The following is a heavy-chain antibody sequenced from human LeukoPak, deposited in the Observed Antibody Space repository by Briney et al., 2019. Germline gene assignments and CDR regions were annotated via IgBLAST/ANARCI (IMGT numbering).Heavy chain of an antibody. CDR2: ISGSGGSA. Sequence: GGSVRLSCAASGFTFSSYAMNWVRQAPGKGLEWVSAISGSGGSAYYADSVKGRFTISRDNSKNTLYLQMNSLRAEDTAVYYCAKAVSGNYIKGFDYWGQGILVSVSS. CDR1: GFTFSSYA. J-gene: IGHJ4*02. CDR3: AKAVSGNYIKGFDY. V-gene: IGHV3-23*01. D-gene: IGHD1-26*01.